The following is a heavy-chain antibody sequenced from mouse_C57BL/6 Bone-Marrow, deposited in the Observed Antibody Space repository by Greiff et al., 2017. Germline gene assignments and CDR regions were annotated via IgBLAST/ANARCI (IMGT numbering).Heavy chain of an antibody. Sequence: ESGAELARPGASVKMSCKASGYTFTSYTMHWVKQRPGQGLEWIGYINPSSGYTKYNQKFKDKATLTADKSSSTAYMQLSSLTSEDSAVYYCARFDYDAFDAYWGQGTLVTVSA. V-gene: IGHV1-4*01. D-gene: IGHD2-4*01. CDR1: GYTFTSYT. J-gene: IGHJ3*01. CDR3: ARFDYDAFDAY. CDR2: INPSSGYT.